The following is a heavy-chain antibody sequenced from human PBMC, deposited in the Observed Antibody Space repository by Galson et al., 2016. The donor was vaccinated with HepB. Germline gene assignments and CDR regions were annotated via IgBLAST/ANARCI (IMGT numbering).Heavy chain of an antibody. J-gene: IGHJ6*04. V-gene: IGHV3-53*01. CDR2: IYTDTTT. Sequence: LRLSCAASGFNVGSSYMSWVRQAPGRGPEWVSNIYTDTTTYYADSVRGRFTISRDKAKNTLHLQMDRLRVEDTAVYYCARERRLVGMDIWGKGTRVTVSA. CDR1: GFNVGSSY. CDR3: ARERRLVGMDI. D-gene: IGHD2-21*01.